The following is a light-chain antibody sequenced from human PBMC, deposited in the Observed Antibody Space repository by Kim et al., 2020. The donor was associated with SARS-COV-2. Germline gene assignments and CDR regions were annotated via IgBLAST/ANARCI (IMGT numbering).Light chain of an antibody. J-gene: IGLJ3*02. CDR3: LLSYDAVREV. CDR2: DTI. V-gene: IGLV7-46*01. Sequence: GGTVPLTCYASTGCLTSGHYPSWFQQKPGQAPRTLMYDTINRLPWTPARFSGSRLGGKAALTLSGAQAEDEAEYYCLLSYDAVREVLGGGTQLTVL. CDR1: TGCLTSGHY.